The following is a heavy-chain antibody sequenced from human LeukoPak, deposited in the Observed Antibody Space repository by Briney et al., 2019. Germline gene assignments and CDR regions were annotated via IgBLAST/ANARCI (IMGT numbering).Heavy chain of an antibody. Sequence: SETLSLTCTVSGGSISSSSYYWGWIRQPPGKGLEWIGSIYYSGSTYYNPSLKSRVTISVDTSENQFSLKLNSVTAADTAVYYCARDIDYGDSDDAFDIWGQGTMVTVSS. CDR2: IYYSGST. D-gene: IGHD4-17*01. V-gene: IGHV4-39*02. J-gene: IGHJ3*02. CDR1: GGSISSSSYY. CDR3: ARDIDYGDSDDAFDI.